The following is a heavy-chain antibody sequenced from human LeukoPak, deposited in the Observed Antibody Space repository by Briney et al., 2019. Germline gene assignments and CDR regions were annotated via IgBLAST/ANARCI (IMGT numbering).Heavy chain of an antibody. CDR2: ISAYNGNT. D-gene: IGHD2-21*02. CDR3: ARGGAYCGGDCYRSWFDP. V-gene: IGHV1-18*01. J-gene: IGHJ5*02. Sequence: ASVKASCKASGYTFTSYGISWVRQAPGQGLEWMGWISAYNGNTNYAQKLQGRVTMTTDTSTSTAYMELRSLRSDDTAVYYCARGGAYCGGDCYRSWFDPWGQGTLVTVSS. CDR1: GYTFTSYG.